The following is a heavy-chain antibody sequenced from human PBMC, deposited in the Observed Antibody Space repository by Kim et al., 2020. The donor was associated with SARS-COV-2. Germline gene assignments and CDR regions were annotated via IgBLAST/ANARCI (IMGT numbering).Heavy chain of an antibody. CDR1: GGSISSSSYY. CDR3: AKIVSSSWYRGGDY. V-gene: IGHV4-39*01. Sequence: SETLSLTCTVSGGSISSSSYYWGWIRQPPGKGLEWIGSIYYSGSTYYNPSLKSRVTISVDTSKNQFSLKLSSVTAADTAVYYCAKIVSSSWYRGGDYWGQGTLVTVSS. D-gene: IGHD6-13*01. CDR2: IYYSGST. J-gene: IGHJ4*02.